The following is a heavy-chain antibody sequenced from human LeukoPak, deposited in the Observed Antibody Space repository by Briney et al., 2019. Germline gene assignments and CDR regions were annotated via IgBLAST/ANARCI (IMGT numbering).Heavy chain of an antibody. J-gene: IGHJ3*02. CDR3: ASEQQLALRAFDI. D-gene: IGHD6-13*01. CDR1: GGSFSGYY. Sequence: PSETLSLTCAVYGGSFSGYYWSWIRQPPGKGLEWIGEINHSGSTNYNPSLKSRVTISVDTSKNQSSLKLSSVTAADTAVYYCASEQQLALRAFDIWGQGTMVTVSS. V-gene: IGHV4-34*01. CDR2: INHSGST.